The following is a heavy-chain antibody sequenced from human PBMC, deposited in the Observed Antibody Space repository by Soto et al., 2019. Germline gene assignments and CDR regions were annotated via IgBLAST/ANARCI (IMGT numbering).Heavy chain of an antibody. CDR1: GFTLGRYG. CDR2: VSPNGQGI. D-gene: IGHD3-10*01. Sequence: QPGGSLRLSCAASGFTLGRYGMSWVRQAPGKGLEWVSAVSPNGQGIYYADSVRGRFTISRDFSKSTVFLHMDSLRAEDTAVYYCAKDRDYPRDYFHYWGQGTLVTVSS. V-gene: IGHV3-23*01. J-gene: IGHJ4*02. CDR3: AKDRDYPRDYFHY.